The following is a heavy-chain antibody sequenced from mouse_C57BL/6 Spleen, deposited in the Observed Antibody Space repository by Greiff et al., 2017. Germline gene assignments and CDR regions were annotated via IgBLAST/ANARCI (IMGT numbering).Heavy chain of an antibody. J-gene: IGHJ2*01. CDR3: ARSRDGRGYFDY. V-gene: IGHV1-54*01. D-gene: IGHD1-1*01. CDR1: GYAFTNYL. Sequence: QVQLQQSGAELVRPGTSVKVSCKASGYAFTNYLIEWVKQRPGQGLEWIGVINPGSGGTNYNEKFKGKATLTADKSPSTPYMQLSSLTAEDSAVYFCARSRDGRGYFDYWGQGTTLTVSS. CDR2: INPGSGGT.